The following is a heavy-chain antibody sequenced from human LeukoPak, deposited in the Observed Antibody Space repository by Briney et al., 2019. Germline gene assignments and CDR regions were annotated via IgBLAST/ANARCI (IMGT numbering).Heavy chain of an antibody. CDR1: GFTFGNYA. Sequence: GGSLRLSCEASGFTFGNYAMNWVRQAPGKGLEWVSAISGSGGSTYYADSVKGRFTISRDNSKNTLYLQMNSLRVEDTAVYYCAKAYTSGWYFCFDYWGQGALVTVSS. CDR3: AKAYTSGWYFCFDY. V-gene: IGHV3-23*01. D-gene: IGHD6-19*01. J-gene: IGHJ4*02. CDR2: ISGSGGST.